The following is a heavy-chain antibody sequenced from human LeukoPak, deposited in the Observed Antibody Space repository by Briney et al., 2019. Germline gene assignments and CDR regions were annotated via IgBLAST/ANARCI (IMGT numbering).Heavy chain of an antibody. CDR3: ARNHIVTGTYFDS. J-gene: IGHJ4*02. V-gene: IGHV4-4*07. D-gene: IGHD3-10*01. CDR1: GDSISSYY. Sequence: PSETLSLTCTVSGDSISSYYWNWIRQPAGKGLEWIGRIYASGYTEYNPSLQTRVTMSVDTSKNEFSLKVGTVTAADTAVYFCARNHIVTGTYFDSWGQGILVTVSS. CDR2: IYASGYT.